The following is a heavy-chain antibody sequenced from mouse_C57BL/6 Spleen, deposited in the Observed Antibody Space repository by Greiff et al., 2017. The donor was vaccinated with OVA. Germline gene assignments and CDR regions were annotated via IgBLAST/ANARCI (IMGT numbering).Heavy chain of an antibody. CDR1: GYTFTSYW. J-gene: IGHJ1*03. V-gene: IGHV1-59*01. Sequence: VQLQQSGAELVRPGTSVKLSCKASGYTFTSYWMHWVKQRPGQGLEWIGVIDPSDSYTNYNQKFKGKATLTVDTSSSTAYMQLSSLTSEDSAVYYCAKITTVVGDFDVWGTGTTVTVSS. CDR3: AKITTVVGDFDV. D-gene: IGHD1-1*01. CDR2: IDPSDSYT.